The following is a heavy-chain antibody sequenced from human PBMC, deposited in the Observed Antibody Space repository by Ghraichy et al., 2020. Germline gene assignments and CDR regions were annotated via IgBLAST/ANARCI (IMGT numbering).Heavy chain of an antibody. CDR2: INHSGST. Sequence: SETLSLTCAVYGGSFSGYYWSWIRQPPGKGLEWIGEINHSGSTNYNPSLKSRVTISVDTSKNQFSLKLSSVTAADTAVYYCARVRTYYYYGMDVWGQGTTVTVSS. J-gene: IGHJ6*02. CDR3: ARVRTYYYYGMDV. D-gene: IGHD3-10*01. CDR1: GGSFSGYY. V-gene: IGHV4-34*01.